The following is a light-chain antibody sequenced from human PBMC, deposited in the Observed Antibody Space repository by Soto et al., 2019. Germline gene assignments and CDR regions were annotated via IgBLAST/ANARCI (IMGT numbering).Light chain of an antibody. CDR3: QSYDSSLRLV. Sequence: QSVLTQPPSVSGAPGQRVTISCTGSSSNIGAGYDVHWYQQLPGTAHKLLIYGNSNRPSGVPDRFSGSNSGSSASLAITGLQAEDEADYYCQSYDSSLRLVFGGGTKVTVL. CDR2: GNS. J-gene: IGLJ2*01. CDR1: SSNIGAGYD. V-gene: IGLV1-40*01.